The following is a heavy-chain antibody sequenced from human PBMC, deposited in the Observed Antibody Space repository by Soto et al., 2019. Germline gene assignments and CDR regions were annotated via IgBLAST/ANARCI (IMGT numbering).Heavy chain of an antibody. V-gene: IGHV1-69*13. J-gene: IGHJ4*02. CDR2: IIPIFGTA. CDR3: ARGVSGGYTCLDY. D-gene: IGHD3-22*01. Sequence: SVKVSCKASGGTFSSYAISWVRQAPGQGLEWMGGIIPIFGTANYAQKFQGRVTITAXXXXSXXXMXLXXLRXAXTAVYYCARGVSGGYTCLDYWGQGTLVTVSS. CDR1: GGTFSSYA.